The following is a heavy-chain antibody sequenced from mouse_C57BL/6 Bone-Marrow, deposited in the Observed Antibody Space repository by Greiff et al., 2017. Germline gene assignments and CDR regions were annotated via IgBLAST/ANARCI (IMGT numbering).Heavy chain of an antibody. CDR3: ARPPTVVADYYAMDY. Sequence: EVQLVESGGGLVKPGGSLKLSCAASGFTFSDYGMHWVRQAPEKGLEWVAYISSGSSPIYYADTVKGRFPISRDNATNTLSLQMTSLRSADTAMYYCARPPTVVADYYAMDYWGQGTSVTVAS. CDR2: ISSGSSPI. D-gene: IGHD1-1*01. V-gene: IGHV5-17*01. J-gene: IGHJ4*01. CDR1: GFTFSDYG.